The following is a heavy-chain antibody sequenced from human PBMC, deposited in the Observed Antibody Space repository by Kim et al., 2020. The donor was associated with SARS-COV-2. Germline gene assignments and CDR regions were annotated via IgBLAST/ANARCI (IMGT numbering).Heavy chain of an antibody. V-gene: IGHV4-39*07. Sequence: SETLSLTCTVSGGSISSSSYYWGWIRQPPGKGLEWIGSIYYSGSTYYNPSLKSRVTISVDTSKNQFSLKLSSVTAADTAVYYCARDAPPLIQPDYYYYGMDVWGQGTTVTVSS. D-gene: IGHD5-18*01. CDR3: ARDAPPLIQPDYYYYGMDV. CDR2: IYYSGST. CDR1: GGSISSSSYY. J-gene: IGHJ6*02.